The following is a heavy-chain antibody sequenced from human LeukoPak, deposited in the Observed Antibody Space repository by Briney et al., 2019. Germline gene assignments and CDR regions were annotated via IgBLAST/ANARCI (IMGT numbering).Heavy chain of an antibody. Sequence: ASVKVSCKASGYTFTSYYLHWGRQAPGQGLEWMGIINPGGGSTSYAQNFQGRVTMTRDTSTSTVYMELSSLRSEDTAIYYCARGGDNSYFDYWPQGTLVTVSS. D-gene: IGHD4-23*01. CDR2: INPGGGST. CDR3: ARGGDNSYFDY. J-gene: IGHJ4*02. V-gene: IGHV1-46*01. CDR1: GYTFTSYY.